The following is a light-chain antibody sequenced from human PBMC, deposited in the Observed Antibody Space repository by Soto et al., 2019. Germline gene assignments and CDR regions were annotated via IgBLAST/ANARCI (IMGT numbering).Light chain of an antibody. CDR1: QSLIHSDGNTY. J-gene: IGKJ1*01. CDR2: KVS. CDR3: MQGTHWPWT. V-gene: IGKV2-30*02. Sequence: DVVMTPSPLSLPVTLGQPASISCRSSQSLIHSDGNTYLNWFQQRAGQSPRRLIYKVSDRDSGVPDRFTGSGSGTDFTLKISRVEAEDVGVYYCMQGTHWPWTFGQGTEVEIK.